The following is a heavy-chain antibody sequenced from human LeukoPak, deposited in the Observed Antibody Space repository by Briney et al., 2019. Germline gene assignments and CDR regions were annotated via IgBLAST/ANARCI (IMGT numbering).Heavy chain of an antibody. CDR3: ARLRGGGSSRDP. J-gene: IGHJ5*02. V-gene: IGHV1-69*06. CDR2: IIPIFGTA. Sequence: ASVKVSCKASGGTFSSYAISWVRQAPGQGLEWMGGIIPIFGTANYAQKFQGRVTITADKSTSTAYMELSSLRSEDTAVYYCARLRGGGSSRDPWGQGTLVTVSS. CDR1: GGTFSSYA. D-gene: IGHD2-15*01.